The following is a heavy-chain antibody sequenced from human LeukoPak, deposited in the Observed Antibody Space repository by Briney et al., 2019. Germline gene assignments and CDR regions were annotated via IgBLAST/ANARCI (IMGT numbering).Heavy chain of an antibody. CDR1: GYTFTSYD. CDR2: INPNSGGT. J-gene: IGHJ6*04. V-gene: IGHV1-2*02. Sequence: ASVKVSCKASGYTFTSYDINWVRQATGQGFEWMGWINPNSGGTNYAQKFQGRVTMTRDTSISTAYMELSRLRSDDTAVYYCARENNWELVVDVWGKGTTVTVSS. CDR3: ARENNWELVVDV. D-gene: IGHD1-20*01.